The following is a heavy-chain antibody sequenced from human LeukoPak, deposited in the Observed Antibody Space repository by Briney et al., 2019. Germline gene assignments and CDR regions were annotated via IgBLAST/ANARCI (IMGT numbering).Heavy chain of an antibody. CDR3: TRDHAFSYYYYMDV. CDR1: DFPFIGYT. D-gene: IGHD3-3*01. CDR2: IPYDGSQN. Sequence: GGSLRLSCAASDFPFIGYTMHWVRQAPGKGLEWVAGIPYDGSQNSYADSVKGRFSISRDNSKSALYLQLSSLRPEDTAVYYCTRDHAFSYYYYMDVWGKGTTVTVSS. J-gene: IGHJ6*03. V-gene: IGHV3-30*04.